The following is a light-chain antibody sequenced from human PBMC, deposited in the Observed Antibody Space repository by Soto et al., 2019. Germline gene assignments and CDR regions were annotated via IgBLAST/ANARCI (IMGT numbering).Light chain of an antibody. Sequence: EIVMTQSPATLSVCPGERATLSFRASQSVSSNLAWYQQKPGQAPRLLIYGASNRATGIPDRFSGSGSGTDFTLTISRLEPEDFAVYYCQQYGSSGTFGQGTKVDI. CDR3: QQYGSSGT. CDR2: GAS. CDR1: QSVSSN. J-gene: IGKJ1*01. V-gene: IGKV3-20*01.